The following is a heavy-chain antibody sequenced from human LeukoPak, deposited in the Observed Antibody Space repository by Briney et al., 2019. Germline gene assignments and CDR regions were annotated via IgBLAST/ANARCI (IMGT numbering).Heavy chain of an antibody. CDR3: ARDLDWLLFDY. D-gene: IGHD3-9*01. J-gene: IGHJ4*02. CDR1: GFTFSAYW. Sequence: GGSLRLPCAASGFTFSAYWMHWVRQAPGKGLVLVSRVKYDGSTTTYADSVKGRFTISRDNAKNILYLQMNSLRVEDTAVYYCARDLDWLLFDYWGQGTLVTVSS. CDR2: VKYDGSTT. V-gene: IGHV3-74*01.